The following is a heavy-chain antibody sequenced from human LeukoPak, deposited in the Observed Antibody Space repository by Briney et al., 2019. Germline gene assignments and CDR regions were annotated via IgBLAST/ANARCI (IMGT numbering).Heavy chain of an antibody. J-gene: IGHJ4*02. Sequence: ASVKVSCKASGGTFSSYAISWVRQAPGQGLEWMGRIIPILGIANYAQKFQGRVTITADKSTSTAYMELSSLRSEDTAVYYCARDRKGHYYDSSGYFRNFDYWGQGTLVTVSS. CDR1: GGTFSSYA. V-gene: IGHV1-69*04. D-gene: IGHD3-22*01. CDR3: ARDRKGHYYDSSGYFRNFDY. CDR2: IIPILGIA.